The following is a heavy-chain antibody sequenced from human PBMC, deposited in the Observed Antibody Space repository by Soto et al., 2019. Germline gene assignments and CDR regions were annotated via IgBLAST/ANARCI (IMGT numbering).Heavy chain of an antibody. J-gene: IGHJ4*02. CDR2: IYYSGST. CDR3: ARKVAGPYYFDY. Sequence: PSETLSLTCTVSGGSISSGGYYWSWIRQHPGKGLEWIGYIYYSGSTYYNPSLKSRVTISVDTSKNQFSLKLSSVTAADTAVYSCARKVAGPYYFDYWGQGTLVTVSS. V-gene: IGHV4-31*03. CDR1: GGSISSGGYY. D-gene: IGHD6-19*01.